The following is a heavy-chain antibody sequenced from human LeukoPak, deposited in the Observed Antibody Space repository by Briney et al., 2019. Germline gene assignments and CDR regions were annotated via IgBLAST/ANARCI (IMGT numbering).Heavy chain of an antibody. CDR1: GFTFSSYA. Sequence: GGSLRLSCAASGFTFSSYAMSWVRQAPGKGLEWVSAISGSGGSAYYADSVKGRFTISRDNSKNTLYLQMNSLRAEDTAVYYCARPNYYYDSSGYRYWGQGTLVTVSS. V-gene: IGHV3-23*01. CDR2: ISGSGGSA. J-gene: IGHJ4*02. CDR3: ARPNYYYDSSGYRY. D-gene: IGHD3-22*01.